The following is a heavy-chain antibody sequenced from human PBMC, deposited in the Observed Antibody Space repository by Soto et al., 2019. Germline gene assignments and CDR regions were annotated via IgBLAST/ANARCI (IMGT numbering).Heavy chain of an antibody. CDR3: ARVYPNSSPVYYYYGMDV. Sequence: PSETLSLTCTVSGGSISSYYWSWIRQPPGKGLEWIGYIYYSGSTNYNPSLKSRVTISVDTSKNQFSLKLSSVTAADTALYYCARVYPNSSPVYYYYGMDVWGQGTTVTVSS. CDR2: IYYSGST. V-gene: IGHV4-59*01. J-gene: IGHJ6*02. D-gene: IGHD6-13*01. CDR1: GGSISSYY.